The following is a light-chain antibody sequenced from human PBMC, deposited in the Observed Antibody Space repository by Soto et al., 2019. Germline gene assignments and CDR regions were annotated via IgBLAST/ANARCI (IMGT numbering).Light chain of an antibody. CDR2: EVN. J-gene: IGLJ2*01. V-gene: IGLV2-8*01. CDR1: SSDVGSYNY. Sequence: QSALTQPPSASGSPGQSVTISCTGTSSDVGSYNYVSWYQQHPGKAPTLMIYEVNKRPSGVPDRSSGSKSGNTAALTVSGLQAGDEADYYGSSLAGSNNLDVIFGGWTKLTVL. CDR3: SSLAGSNNLDVI.